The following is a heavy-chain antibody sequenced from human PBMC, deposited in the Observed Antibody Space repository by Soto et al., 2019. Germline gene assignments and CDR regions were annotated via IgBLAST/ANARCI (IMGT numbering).Heavy chain of an antibody. CDR1: GFTFSNYA. V-gene: IGHV3-23*01. CDR3: AKSRYSDSSGDYYDF. D-gene: IGHD3-22*01. J-gene: IGHJ5*01. Sequence: EVQLLESGGGLVQPGGSLRLSCAASGFTFSNYAMSWVRQAPGKGLEWVSGIGGRATSAYYADSVKGRFAISRDNAYNSLFLQLNSLRAEDTAVYYCAKSRYSDSSGDYYDFWGHGTLVTVSP. CDR2: IGGRATSA.